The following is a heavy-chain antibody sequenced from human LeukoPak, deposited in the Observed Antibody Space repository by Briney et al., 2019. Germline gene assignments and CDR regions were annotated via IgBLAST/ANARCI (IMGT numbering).Heavy chain of an antibody. CDR3: AREGTAATATSNWFDP. CDR1: GYTFTAYW. CDR2: IYPADSDT. V-gene: IGHV5-51*01. J-gene: IGHJ5*02. D-gene: IGHD6-13*01. Sequence: GESLKISCKASGYTFTAYWIAWVRQMPGKGLAWMGIIYPADSDTRYSPSFQGQVTISADESRSTAYLQWSSLKASDTVTYYRAREGTAATATSNWFDPWGQGTLVTVSS.